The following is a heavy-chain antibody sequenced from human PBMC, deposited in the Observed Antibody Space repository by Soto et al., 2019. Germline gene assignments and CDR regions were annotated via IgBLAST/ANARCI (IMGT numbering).Heavy chain of an antibody. CDR3: ARATLGGYSSGGGGY. CDR2: ISSSSSTI. Sequence: EVQLVESGGGLVQPGGSLRLSCAASGFTFSSYSMNWVRQAPGKGLEWVSYISSSSSTIYYADSVKGRFTISRDNAKNPLYLQMSGLRGEDTAVYYCARATLGGYSSGGGGYWGQGTLVTVSS. J-gene: IGHJ4*02. V-gene: IGHV3-48*01. D-gene: IGHD5-18*01. CDR1: GFTFSSYS.